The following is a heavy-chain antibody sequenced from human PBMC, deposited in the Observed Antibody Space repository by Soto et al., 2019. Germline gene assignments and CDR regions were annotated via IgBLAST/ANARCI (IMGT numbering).Heavy chain of an antibody. CDR1: GFTSSSYS. V-gene: IGHV3-21*01. CDR3: ARDLGELFDESGLGGLDY. Sequence: PRGSLRLSCAASGFTSSSYSMNWVRQAPGKGLEWVSSISSSSSHIYYADSVKGGFTISRDNAKNSLYLQMNSLRAEDTAVYYCARDLGELFDESGLGGLDYWGQGTLVTVSS. D-gene: IGHD3-3*01. J-gene: IGHJ4*02. CDR2: ISSSSSHI.